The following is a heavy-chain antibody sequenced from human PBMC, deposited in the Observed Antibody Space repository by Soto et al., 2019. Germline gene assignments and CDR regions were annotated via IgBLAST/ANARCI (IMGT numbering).Heavy chain of an antibody. Sequence: SETLSLTCAVYGGSFSDYYWSWVRQPPGKGLEWIGEINHSGSTNYSPSLKSRVTISVDTSKNQFSLKLNSVTAADTAVYYCAREVPSRYFDLWGRGTPVTVSS. V-gene: IGHV4-34*01. CDR2: INHSGST. CDR3: AREVPSRYFDL. D-gene: IGHD3-10*01. J-gene: IGHJ2*01. CDR1: GGSFSDYY.